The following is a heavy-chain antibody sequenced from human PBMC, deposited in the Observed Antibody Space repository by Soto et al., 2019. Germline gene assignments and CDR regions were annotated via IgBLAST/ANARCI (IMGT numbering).Heavy chain of an antibody. V-gene: IGHV1-2*04. CDR3: ARVRHCSSTSCPASAFDI. CDR2: INPNSGGT. Sequence: ASVKVSCKASGYTFTGYYMHWVRQAPGQGLEWMGWINPNSGGTNYAQKFQGWVTMTRDTSISTAYMELSRLRSDDTAVYYCARVRHCSSTSCPASAFDIWGQGTMVTVSS. J-gene: IGHJ3*02. D-gene: IGHD2-2*01. CDR1: GYTFTGYY.